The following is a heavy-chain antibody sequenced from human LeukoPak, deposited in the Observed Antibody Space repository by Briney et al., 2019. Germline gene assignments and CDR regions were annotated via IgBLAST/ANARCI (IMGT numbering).Heavy chain of an antibody. CDR1: GGSITNTNY. V-gene: IGHV4-4*02. Sequence: SETLSLTCGVSGGSITNTNYWTWVRQPPGKGLEWIGEVNLQGSTNYNPSLMGRVAISVDTSENHISLQLTSVTAADTAVYFCARHRDYYDTWGHGTLVTVSS. J-gene: IGHJ4*01. CDR3: ARHRDYYDT. CDR2: VNLQGST. D-gene: IGHD3-22*01.